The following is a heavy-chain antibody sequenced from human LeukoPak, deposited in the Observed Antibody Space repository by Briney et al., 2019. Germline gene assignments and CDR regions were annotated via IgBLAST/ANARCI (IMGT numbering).Heavy chain of an antibody. CDR2: ISGGGSST. CDR1: GFTFSSYG. Sequence: PGGSLRLSCAASGFTFSSYGMSWVRQAPGKGLEWVSHISGGGSSTYYADSVKGRFTISSGKSKNSLYLQMHSLRAEDTAVYCCARESGLWLVRPYSYYRDVGGKGTRDSV. CDR3: ARESGLWLVRPYSYYRDV. J-gene: IGHJ6*03. V-gene: IGHV3-48*01. D-gene: IGHD6-19*01.